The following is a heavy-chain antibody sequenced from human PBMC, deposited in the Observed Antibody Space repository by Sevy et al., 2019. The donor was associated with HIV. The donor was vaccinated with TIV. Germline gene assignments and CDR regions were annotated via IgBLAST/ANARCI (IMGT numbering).Heavy chain of an antibody. J-gene: IGHJ4*02. D-gene: IGHD3-3*01. CDR2: ISDDSRYI. Sequence: GGSLRLSCAASAFTFRSYSMNWVRQAPGKGLEWLSSISDDSRYIYYSDSVKGRFTISRANAKSSLYLQMNSLRVEDTAIYYCARDFTIFGVVSGIDYWGQGNLVTVSS. V-gene: IGHV3-21*01. CDR3: ARDFTIFGVVSGIDY. CDR1: AFTFRSYS.